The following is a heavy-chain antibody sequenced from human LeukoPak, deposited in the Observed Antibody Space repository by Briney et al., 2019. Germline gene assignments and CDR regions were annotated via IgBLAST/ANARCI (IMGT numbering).Heavy chain of an antibody. CDR3: AKSWGSTRPYYNYMDV. Sequence: PGGSLRLSCAASGFTFSSYAMSWVRQAPGKGLEWVSIIGNSGGSIYYAESVKGRFTISRDNSKNTLSLQMNSLRAEDTAVYYCAKSWGSTRPYYNYMDVWGKGTAVKVSS. D-gene: IGHD1-26*01. J-gene: IGHJ6*03. CDR2: IGNSGGSI. V-gene: IGHV3-23*01. CDR1: GFTFSSYA.